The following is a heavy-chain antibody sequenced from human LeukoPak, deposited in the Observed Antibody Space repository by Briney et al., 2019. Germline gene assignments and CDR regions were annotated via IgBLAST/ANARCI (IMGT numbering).Heavy chain of an antibody. J-gene: IGHJ4*02. CDR2: IKPSGDHT. CDR1: GYTFTSYN. Sequence: GASVKISCKTSGYTFTSYNLHWVRQAPGQRLEWMGIIKPSGDHTNYAQKFQGRVTMTRDMSTSTVYMELSSLRSEDTAVYYCAREISSTSGDQDYWGQGTLVIVSS. D-gene: IGHD2-2*01. CDR3: AREISSTSGDQDY. V-gene: IGHV1-46*01.